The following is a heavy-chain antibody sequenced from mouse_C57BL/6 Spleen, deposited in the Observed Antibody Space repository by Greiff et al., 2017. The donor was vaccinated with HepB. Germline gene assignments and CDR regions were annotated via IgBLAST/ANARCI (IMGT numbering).Heavy chain of an antibody. Sequence: VKLQESGPELVKPGASVKISCKASGYAFSSSWMNWVKQRPGKGLEWIGRIYPGDGDTNYNGKFKGKATLTADKSSSTAYMQLSSLTSEDSAVYFCAREELRHAMDYWGQGTSVTVSS. CDR2: IYPGDGDT. CDR1: GYAFSSSW. J-gene: IGHJ4*01. D-gene: IGHD1-2*01. V-gene: IGHV1-82*01. CDR3: AREELRHAMDY.